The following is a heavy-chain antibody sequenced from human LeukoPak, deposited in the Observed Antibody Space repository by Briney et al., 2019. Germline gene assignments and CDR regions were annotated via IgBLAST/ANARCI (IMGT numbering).Heavy chain of an antibody. Sequence: PGGSLRLSCAASGFTFSDYGMHWVRQAPGKGLEWVSYISSSGSTIYYADSVKGRFTTSRDNAKNSLYLQMNSLRAEDTAVYYCARDPKDGGWYGGYFDYWGQGTLVTVSS. CDR3: ARDPKDGGWYGGYFDY. D-gene: IGHD6-19*01. CDR1: GFTFSDYG. V-gene: IGHV3-11*01. J-gene: IGHJ4*02. CDR2: ISSSGSTI.